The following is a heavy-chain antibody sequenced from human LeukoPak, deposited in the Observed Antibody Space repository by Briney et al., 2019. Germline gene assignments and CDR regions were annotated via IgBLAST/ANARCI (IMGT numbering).Heavy chain of an antibody. CDR1: GYTFTSYG. D-gene: IGHD6-13*01. CDR2: ISAYNGNT. V-gene: IGHV1-18*01. J-gene: IGHJ4*02. Sequence: GASVKVSCKASGYTFTSYGISWVRQAPGQGLEWMGWISAYNGNTNYAQKFQGRVTMTRDTSISTAYMELSRLRSDDTAVYYCARESIAAAGHFDYWGQGTLVTVSS. CDR3: ARESIAAAGHFDY.